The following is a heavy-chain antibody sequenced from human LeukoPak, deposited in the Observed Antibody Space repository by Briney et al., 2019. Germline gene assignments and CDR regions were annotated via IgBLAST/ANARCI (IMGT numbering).Heavy chain of an antibody. D-gene: IGHD3-22*01. Sequence: PSETLSLTCTVSGGSISSYYWSWIRQPPGKGLEWIGYIYYSGSTNYNPSLKSRVTISVDTSKNQFSLKLSSVTAADTAVYYCARSDYDSSGYSPYYYYYYVDVWGKGTTVTVSS. V-gene: IGHV4-59*01. CDR2: IYYSGST. CDR1: GGSISSYY. J-gene: IGHJ6*03. CDR3: ARSDYDSSGYSPYYYYYYVDV.